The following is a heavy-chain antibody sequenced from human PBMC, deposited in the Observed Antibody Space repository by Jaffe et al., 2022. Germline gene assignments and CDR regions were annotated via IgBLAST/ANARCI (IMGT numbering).Heavy chain of an antibody. V-gene: IGHV3-72*01. CDR3: ARTIGDYYGSGSYFTYYYYYMDV. J-gene: IGHJ6*03. CDR1: GFTFSDHY. CDR2: TRNKANSYTT. D-gene: IGHD3-10*01. Sequence: EVQLVESGGGLVQPGGSLRLSCAASGFTFSDHYMDWVRQAPGKGLEWVGRTRNKANSYTTEYAASVKGRFTISRDDSKNSLYLQMNSLKTEDTAVYYCARTIGDYYGSGSYFTYYYYYMDVWGKGTTVTVSS.